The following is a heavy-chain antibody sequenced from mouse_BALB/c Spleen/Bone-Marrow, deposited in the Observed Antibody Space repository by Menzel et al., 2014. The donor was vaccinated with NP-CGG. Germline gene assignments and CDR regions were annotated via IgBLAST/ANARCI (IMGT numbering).Heavy chain of an antibody. J-gene: IGHJ4*01. D-gene: IGHD2-1*01. CDR1: GYTFTSYW. CDR2: IYPSDSYT. CDR3: TRAGNYGNYYAMDY. V-gene: IGHV1-69*02. Sequence: VKLVESGAELVRPGASVKLSCKASGYTFTSYWINWVKQRPGQGLEWIGNIYPSDSYTNYNQKFKDKATLTVDKSSSTAYTQLSSPTSEDSAVYFCTRAGNYGNYYAMDYWGQGTSVTVSS.